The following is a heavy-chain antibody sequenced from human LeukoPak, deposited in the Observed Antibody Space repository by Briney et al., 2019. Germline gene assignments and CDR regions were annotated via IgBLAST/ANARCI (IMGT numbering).Heavy chain of an antibody. CDR2: IRSEAYGGTT. CDR3: ARDPYCSRSACSNFDY. Sequence: GGSLRLSCATSGFIFRDYAVSWVRQAPGKGLEWVGFIRSEAYGGTTEYGASVKGRFTISRDDSKNIAYLQMNSLNTEDTALYYCARDPYCSRSACSNFDYWGLGTLVTVSS. V-gene: IGHV3-49*04. D-gene: IGHD2-15*01. J-gene: IGHJ4*02. CDR1: GFIFRDYA.